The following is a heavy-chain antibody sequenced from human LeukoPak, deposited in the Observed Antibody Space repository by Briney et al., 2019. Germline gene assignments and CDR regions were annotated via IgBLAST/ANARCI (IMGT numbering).Heavy chain of an antibody. CDR3: ARDPGEYYDSSGYYRI. Sequence: GASVKVSCKASGYTFTSYGISWVRQAPGQGLEWMGWISAYNGNTNYAQKPQGRVTMTTDTSTSTAYMELRSLRSDDTAVYYCARDPGEYYDSSGYYRIWGQGTLVTVSS. D-gene: IGHD3-22*01. J-gene: IGHJ4*02. CDR2: ISAYNGNT. V-gene: IGHV1-18*01. CDR1: GYTFTSYG.